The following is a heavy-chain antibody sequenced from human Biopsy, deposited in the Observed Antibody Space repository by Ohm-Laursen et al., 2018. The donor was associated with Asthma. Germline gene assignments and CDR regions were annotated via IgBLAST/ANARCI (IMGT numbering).Heavy chain of an antibody. D-gene: IGHD6-13*01. CDR2: VHSSGST. J-gene: IGHJ5*02. CDR3: ARATSTWSQSGPHFFDH. Sequence: SDTLSLTCTVSPGSINDYYWYWIRQFPGKGLEWIGYVHSSGSTRFNPSLKSRVTVSVDTSVDQVSLKLSSVSAADTAIYYCARATSTWSQSGPHFFDHWGPGTLVTVSS. CDR1: PGSINDYY. V-gene: IGHV4-59*07.